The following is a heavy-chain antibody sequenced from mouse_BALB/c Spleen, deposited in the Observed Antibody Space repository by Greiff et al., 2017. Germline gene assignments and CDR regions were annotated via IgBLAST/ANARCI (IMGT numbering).Heavy chain of an antibody. CDR2: ISSGGSYT. CDR1: GFTFSSYA. D-gene: IGHD4-1*01. J-gene: IGHJ4*01. Sequence: EVMLVESGGGLVKPGGSLKLSCAASGFTFSSYAMSWVRQTPEKRLEWVATISSGGSYTYYPDSVKGRFTISRDNAKNTLYLQMSSLRSEDTAMYYCARLTGAMDYWGQGTSVTVSS. V-gene: IGHV5-9-1*01. CDR3: ARLTGAMDY.